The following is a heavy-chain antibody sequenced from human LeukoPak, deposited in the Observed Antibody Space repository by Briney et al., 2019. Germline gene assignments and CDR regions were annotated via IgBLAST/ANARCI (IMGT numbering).Heavy chain of an antibody. CDR3: AAASAFSSSWRS. Sequence: PGGSLRLSCTASGLSFSSYNMNWVRQAPGKGPEWVAYITANNTTKYYADSVKGRFTISRDNAKKSLFLQMNSLRAEDKAVYYCAAASAFSSSWRSWGQGTVVTVSS. V-gene: IGHV3-48*01. J-gene: IGHJ5*02. CDR1: GLSFSSYN. D-gene: IGHD6-13*01. CDR2: ITANNTTK.